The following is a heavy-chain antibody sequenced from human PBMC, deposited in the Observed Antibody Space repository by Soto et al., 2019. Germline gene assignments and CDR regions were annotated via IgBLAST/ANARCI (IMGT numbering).Heavy chain of an antibody. J-gene: IGHJ4*02. V-gene: IGHV3-23*01. D-gene: IGHD2-8*01. CDR2: ISGSGGST. Sequence: GGSLRLSCAASGFTFSSYAMSWVRQAPGKGLEWVSVISGSGGSTYYADSVKGRFTISRDNSKNTLYLQMNSLRAEDTAVYYCAKVDDVGLYAIKFDVWGQGTLVPVSS. CDR3: AKVDDVGLYAIKFDV. CDR1: GFTFSSYA.